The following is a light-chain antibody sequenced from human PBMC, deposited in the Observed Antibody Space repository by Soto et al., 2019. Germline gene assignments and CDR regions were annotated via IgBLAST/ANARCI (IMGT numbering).Light chain of an antibody. CDR2: DAT. Sequence: EIVLTQSPATLSLSPGERATLSCRASQSVSNSLGWFQQKPGQAPRLLIDDATNRATGIPARFTGSGSGSDFTLIISSLEPEDFGVYYCRQRYSWSLTFGGGTKVEIK. V-gene: IGKV3-11*01. J-gene: IGKJ4*01. CDR3: RQRYSWSLT. CDR1: QSVSNS.